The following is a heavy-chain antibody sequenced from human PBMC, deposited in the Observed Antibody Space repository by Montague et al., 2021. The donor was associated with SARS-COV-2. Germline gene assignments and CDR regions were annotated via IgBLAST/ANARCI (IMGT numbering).Heavy chain of an antibody. D-gene: IGHD3-3*01. V-gene: IGHV4-61*02. CDR3: ARDRVTIFGVVTGYGMDV. CDR2: IYTSGST. CDR1: GGSISSGSYY. J-gene: IGHJ6*02. Sequence: TLSLTCTVSGGSISSGSYYWSWIRQPAGKGLEWIGRIYTSGSTNYNPSLQSRVTISVDTSKNQFSLKLSSVTAADTAVYYCARDRVTIFGVVTGYGMDVWGQGTTVTVSS.